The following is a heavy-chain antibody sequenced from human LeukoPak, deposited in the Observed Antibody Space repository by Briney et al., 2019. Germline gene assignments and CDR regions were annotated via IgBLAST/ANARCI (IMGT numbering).Heavy chain of an antibody. V-gene: IGHV3-23*01. D-gene: IGHD6-13*01. CDR3: AKSAEYSSSWYRG. Sequence: GGSLRLSCAASGFTFSNYYMHWVRQAPGKGLEWVSAISGSGGSTYYADSVKGRFTISRDNSKNTLYLQMNSLRAEDTAVYYCAKSAEYSSSWYRGWGQGTLVTVSS. J-gene: IGHJ4*02. CDR2: ISGSGGST. CDR1: GFTFSNYY.